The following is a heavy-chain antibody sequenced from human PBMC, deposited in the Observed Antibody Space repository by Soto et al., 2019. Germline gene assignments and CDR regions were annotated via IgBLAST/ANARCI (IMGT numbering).Heavy chain of an antibody. V-gene: IGHV4-34*11. CDR2: IYHTGST. CDR3: ARSVNRGYSYGYGH. J-gene: IGHJ4*02. D-gene: IGHD5-18*01. Sequence: SETLSLTCAVYGASLSDNYWNWIRQTPGKGLEWIGYIYHTGSTSKNPSLKSRVTLSLDTSKNQLTLNLTSVTAADTAIYYCARSVNRGYSYGYGHWGQGTLVTVSS. CDR1: GASLSDNY.